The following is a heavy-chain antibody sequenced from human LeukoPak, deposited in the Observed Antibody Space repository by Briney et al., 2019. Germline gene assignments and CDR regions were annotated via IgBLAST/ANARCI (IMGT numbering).Heavy chain of an antibody. V-gene: IGHV3-23*01. Sequence: GGSLRLSCVASGITLDRYVMSWARQAPGKGLEWVSGISGSGDSTYFAESVKGRFAISRDNSKNTLYLQMSSLGAADTAVYYCARDQGYCSSTSCYTRNWNPYYYYYMDVWGKGTTVTVSS. CDR2: ISGSGDST. CDR3: ARDQGYCSSTSCYTRNWNPYYYYYMDV. D-gene: IGHD2-2*02. J-gene: IGHJ6*03. CDR1: GITLDRYV.